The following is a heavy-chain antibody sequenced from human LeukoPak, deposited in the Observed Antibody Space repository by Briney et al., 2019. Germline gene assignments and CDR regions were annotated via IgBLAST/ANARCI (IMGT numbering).Heavy chain of an antibody. Sequence: GGSLRLSCAASGFTFSSYWITWVRQAPGKGLEWVANINQDGSEKCYVDSVKGRFTIPRDNAKNSLSLQMNSLRVEDTAVYYCARGVVVAPRSAFDIWGQGTMVTVSS. CDR1: GFTFSSYW. D-gene: IGHD2-2*01. CDR2: INQDGSEK. J-gene: IGHJ3*02. CDR3: ARGVVVAPRSAFDI. V-gene: IGHV3-7*01.